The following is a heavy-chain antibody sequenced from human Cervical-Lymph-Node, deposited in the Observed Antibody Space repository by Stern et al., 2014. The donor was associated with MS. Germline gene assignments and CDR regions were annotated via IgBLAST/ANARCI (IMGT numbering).Heavy chain of an antibody. CDR3: ARFPYQLRNYYYYYGMDV. J-gene: IGHJ6*02. D-gene: IGHD2-2*01. CDR1: GFTFSSYG. CDR2: IWYDGSNK. V-gene: IGHV3-33*01. Sequence: DQLVESGGGVVQPGRSLRLSCAASGFTFSSYGMHWVRQAPGKGLEWVAVIWYDGSNKYYADSVKGRFTSSRDNSKNTLYLQMNSLRAEDTAVYYCARFPYQLRNYYYYYGMDVWGQGTTVTVSS.